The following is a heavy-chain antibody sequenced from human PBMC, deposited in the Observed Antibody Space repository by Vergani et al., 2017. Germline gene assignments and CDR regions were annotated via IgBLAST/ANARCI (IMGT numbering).Heavy chain of an antibody. V-gene: IGHV3-64*04. CDR1: GFTFSSYA. D-gene: IGHD6-19*01. CDR2: ISGSGGST. CDR3: AKESTGGWSLMIDY. Sequence: VQLVESGGGLVQPGGSLRLSCSASGFTFSSYAMHWVRQAPGKGLEYVSAISGSGGSTYYADSVKGRFTISRDNSKNTLYLQMNSLRAEDTAVYYCAKESTGGWSLMIDYWGQGTLVTVSS. J-gene: IGHJ4*02.